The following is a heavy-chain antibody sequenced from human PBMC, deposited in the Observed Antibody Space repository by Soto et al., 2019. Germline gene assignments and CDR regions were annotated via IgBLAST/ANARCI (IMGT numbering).Heavy chain of an antibody. D-gene: IGHD4-17*01. Sequence: QVQLVESGGGVVQPGRSLRLSCAASGFTFSSYGMHWVRQAPGKRLEWVAVIWYDGSNKYYADSVKGRFTISRDNSKNTLYLQMNSLRAEDTAVYYCAREDGDFYYYYYGMDVWGQGTTVTVSS. V-gene: IGHV3-33*01. CDR3: AREDGDFYYYYYGMDV. CDR2: IWYDGSNK. CDR1: GFTFSSYG. J-gene: IGHJ6*02.